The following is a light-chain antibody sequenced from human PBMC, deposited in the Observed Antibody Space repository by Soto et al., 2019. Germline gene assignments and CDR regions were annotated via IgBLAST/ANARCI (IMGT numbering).Light chain of an antibody. V-gene: IGLV2-23*01. CDR1: SSDVGSYNL. J-gene: IGLJ3*02. CDR3: CSYAGSTTPNGV. CDR2: EGS. Sequence: QSALTQPASVSGSPGQSITISCTGTSSDVGSYNLVSWYQQHPGKAPKLIIYEGSKRPSGVSNRFSGSKSGNTASLTISGLQTEDEADYYCCSYAGSTTPNGVFGGGTKVTVL.